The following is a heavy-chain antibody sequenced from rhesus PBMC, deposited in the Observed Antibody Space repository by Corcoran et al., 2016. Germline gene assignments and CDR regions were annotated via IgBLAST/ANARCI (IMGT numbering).Heavy chain of an antibody. CDR3: ARRPDV. CDR2: IKNKADGGTA. CDR1: GFTFSNYW. V-gene: IGHV3S11*01. J-gene: IGHJ5-1*01. Sequence: EVQLVESGGGLVQPGGSLRLSCDASGFTFSNYWMSWVRQAPGKGGEWVEFIKNKADGGTAAYAESVKGRFTISRDDSKNTLYLQMNSLKTEDTAVYYCARRPDVWGPGVLVTVSS.